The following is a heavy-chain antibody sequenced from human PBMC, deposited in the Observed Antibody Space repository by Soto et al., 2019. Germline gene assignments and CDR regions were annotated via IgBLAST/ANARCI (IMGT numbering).Heavy chain of an antibody. CDR3: ARSVAGNDY. V-gene: IGHV4-34*01. Sequence: QVQLQQWGAGLLKPSETLSLTCAVYGGSFSDYYWSWIRQPPGKGLEWIGEIHHSGSTNYNPSLKGRVSLSVDTSKNQFSLKLSSVTAADTAVYYCARSVAGNDYWGQGTLVTVSS. CDR1: GGSFSDYY. CDR2: IHHSGST. D-gene: IGHD6-19*01. J-gene: IGHJ4*02.